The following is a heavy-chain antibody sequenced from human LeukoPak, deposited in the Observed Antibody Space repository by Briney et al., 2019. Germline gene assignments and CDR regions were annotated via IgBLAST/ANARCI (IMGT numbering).Heavy chain of an antibody. D-gene: IGHD3-16*01. CDR2: IYHSGST. CDR3: ARVKDPGGYYYYYYMDV. CDR1: GYSISSGYY. Sequence: PSETLSLTCTVFGYSISSGYYWGWIRQPPGKGLEWIGSIYHSGSTYYNPSLKSRVTISVDTSKNQFSLKLSSVTAADTAVYYCARVKDPGGYYYYYYMDVWGKGTTVTVSS. V-gene: IGHV4-38-2*02. J-gene: IGHJ6*03.